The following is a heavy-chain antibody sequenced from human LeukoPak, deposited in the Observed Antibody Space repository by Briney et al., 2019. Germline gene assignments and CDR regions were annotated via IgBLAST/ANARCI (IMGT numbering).Heavy chain of an antibody. V-gene: IGHV3-21*01. Sequence: GGSLRLSWAASGFTFSSYSMNWVRQAPGKGLEWVSSISSIGSYIYYADSVKGRFTISRDNAKNSLYLQMNSLRAEDTAVYYCARDYGKSGRIDSSFGYWGQGSLVTVSS. CDR3: ARDYGKSGRIDSSFGY. D-gene: IGHD6-13*01. J-gene: IGHJ4*02. CDR1: GFTFSSYS. CDR2: ISSIGSYI.